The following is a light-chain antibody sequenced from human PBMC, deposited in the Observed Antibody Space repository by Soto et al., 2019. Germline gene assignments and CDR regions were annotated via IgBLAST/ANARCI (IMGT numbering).Light chain of an antibody. CDR2: GAS. Sequence: EIVLTQSPGTLSLSPGERATLSCRASESVSTSYLAWYQQSPGQAPRLLIYGASNRATGIPDRFSGSGSGTEFTLTITSLQPDDFATYYCQQYNSYPWTFGQGTKVEIK. CDR3: QQYNSYPWT. J-gene: IGKJ1*01. CDR1: ESVSTSY. V-gene: IGKV3-20*01.